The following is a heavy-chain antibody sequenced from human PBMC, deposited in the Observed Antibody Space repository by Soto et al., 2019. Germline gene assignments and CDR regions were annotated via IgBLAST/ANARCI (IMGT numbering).Heavy chain of an antibody. D-gene: IGHD2-15*01. CDR1: DGSFSDFY. CDR3: GPWGVVADPRGY. Sequence: QVQLQQWGAGLLKPSETLSLTCAVYDGSFSDFYWTWIRQRPGKGLEWIGEINHSGYTNYNPSLESRVAISVDTSKNQFSLNLTSVTAADTAVYYCGPWGVVADPRGYWGQGTLVTVSS. J-gene: IGHJ4*02. V-gene: IGHV4-34*01. CDR2: INHSGYT.